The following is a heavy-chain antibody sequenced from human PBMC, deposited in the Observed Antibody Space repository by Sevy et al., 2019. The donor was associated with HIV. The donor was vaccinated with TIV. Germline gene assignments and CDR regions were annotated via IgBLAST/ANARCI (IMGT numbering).Heavy chain of an antibody. V-gene: IGHV4-34*01. CDR3: ARGLGMVRGDFDY. CDR1: GGSFDGYY. Sequence: SETLSLTCAVHGGSFDGYYWTWIRQPQPPGKGLEWIGEILHSGGTNYNPSLKSRVTISVDTSKNQFSLKMTSLTPADTAMYYCARGLGMVRGDFDYWAQGTLVTVSS. J-gene: IGHJ4*02. D-gene: IGHD3-10*01. CDR2: ILHSGGT.